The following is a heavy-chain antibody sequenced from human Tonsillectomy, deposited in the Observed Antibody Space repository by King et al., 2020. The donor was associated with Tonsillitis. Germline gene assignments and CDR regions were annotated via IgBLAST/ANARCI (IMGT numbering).Heavy chain of an antibody. CDR3: AKVGGTTALNPFDY. J-gene: IGHJ4*02. V-gene: IGHV3-23*04. D-gene: IGHD4-17*01. CDR1: GFTFSNYA. CDR2: ISGGGGST. Sequence: VQLVESGGGLVQPGGSLRLSCAASGFTFSNYAMNWVRQAPGKGLEWVSTISGGGGSTYYADSVKGRFTISRDNSKNTLYLQMNSLRAEDTAIYYCAKVGGTTALNPFDYWGQGTLVTVSS.